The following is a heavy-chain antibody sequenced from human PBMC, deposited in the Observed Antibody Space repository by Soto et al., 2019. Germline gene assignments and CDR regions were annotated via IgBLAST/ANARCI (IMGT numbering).Heavy chain of an antibody. V-gene: IGHV3-53*01. J-gene: IGHJ4*02. CDR3: ARVPTTLVHRFDY. Sequence: GGSLRLSCAASGFTVRGSYMYWVRQAPGKGLEWVSVIYSGGGTDYEASVKGRFTLSSDNSKNMLYLQMSSLSAEDTAVYYCARVPTTLVHRFDYWGQGTPVTVSS. CDR2: IYSGGGT. CDR1: GFTVRGSY. D-gene: IGHD5-18*01.